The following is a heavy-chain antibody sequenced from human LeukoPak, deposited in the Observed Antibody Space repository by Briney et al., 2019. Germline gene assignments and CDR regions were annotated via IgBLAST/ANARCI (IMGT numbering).Heavy chain of an antibody. J-gene: IGHJ4*02. CDR1: GDSVSSNSAT. Sequence: SQTLSLTCAISGDSVSSNSATWHWIRQTPSRGLEWLGRTYYRSKWYNEYAGSVKSRITINPDTSKNQFSLQLNSVTPEDTAVYYCARVSSSIGVFDYWGQGTLVTVSS. V-gene: IGHV6-1*01. D-gene: IGHD6-6*01. CDR2: TYYRSKWYN. CDR3: ARVSSSIGVFDY.